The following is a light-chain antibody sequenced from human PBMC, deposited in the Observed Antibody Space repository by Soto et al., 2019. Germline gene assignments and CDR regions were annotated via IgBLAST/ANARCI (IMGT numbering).Light chain of an antibody. CDR3: AAWDGSLNVVL. J-gene: IGLJ2*01. CDR1: SSNIGSNT. V-gene: IGLV1-44*01. Sequence: QSALTQPPSASGTPGQRVTISCSGSSSNIGSNTVNWYQQLPGSAPKLLMYSTNQRPSGVPDRFSGSKSGTSASLAISGLQYEDEAAYYCAAWDGSLNVVLFGGGTKVTVL. CDR2: STN.